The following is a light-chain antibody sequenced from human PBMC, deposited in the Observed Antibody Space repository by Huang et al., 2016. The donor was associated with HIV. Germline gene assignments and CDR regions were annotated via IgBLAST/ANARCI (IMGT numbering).Light chain of an antibody. J-gene: IGKJ2*01. V-gene: IGKV1-16*02. CDR1: QDIATH. Sequence: DIQMTQSPSSLSASAGDRVIITCRASQDIATHLAWFRQRPGQPPNSLIYAASTLESGVTSKFSGSGSGRDFTLTITQIQPEDFATYYCQQYDSFPLTFGQGTTLEI. CDR2: AAS. CDR3: QQYDSFPLT.